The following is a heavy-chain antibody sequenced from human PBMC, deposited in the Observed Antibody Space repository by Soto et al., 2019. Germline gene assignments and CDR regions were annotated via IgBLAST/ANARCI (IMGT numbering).Heavy chain of an antibody. V-gene: IGHV3-66*01. CDR1: GFTVSSNY. J-gene: IGHJ6*02. Sequence: EVQLVESGGGLVQPGGSLRLSCAASGFTVSSNYMSWVRQAPGKGLEWVSVIYSGGSTYYADSVKGRFTISRDNSKNTLYLQMNSLRAEDTAVYYCARVDYGDYLLYYYYGMDVWGQGTTVTVSS. CDR3: ARVDYGDYLLYYYYGMDV. CDR2: IYSGGST. D-gene: IGHD4-17*01.